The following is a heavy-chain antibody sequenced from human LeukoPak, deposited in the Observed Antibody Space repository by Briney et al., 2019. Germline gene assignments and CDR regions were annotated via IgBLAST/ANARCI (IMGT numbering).Heavy chain of an antibody. CDR3: ARSVAKTLGYCSSTSCYGLHAFDI. CDR2: MYHSGST. V-gene: IGHV4-38-2*01. Sequence: PSETLSLPCAVSGYSISSGYYWGWLRQPPGKGLEWIGSMYHSGSTYYTPSLKTRFTISLDTSKNRLSLKLSSVTAADTAVYYCARSVAKTLGYCSSTSCYGLHAFDIWGQGTLVTVSS. J-gene: IGHJ3*02. CDR1: GYSISSGYY. D-gene: IGHD2-2*01.